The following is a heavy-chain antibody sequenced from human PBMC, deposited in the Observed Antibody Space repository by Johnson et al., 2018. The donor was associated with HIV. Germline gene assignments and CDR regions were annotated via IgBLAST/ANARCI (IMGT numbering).Heavy chain of an antibody. CDR1: GFTFSSYA. V-gene: IGHV3-33*06. J-gene: IGHJ3*02. Sequence: QVQLVESGGGVVQPGRSLRLSCAASGFTFSSYAMHWVRQAPGKGLEWVAVIWYDGSNTYYADSVKGRFTISRDNSNNTLYLQMSILRVEDTAVYYCAKGIYDFWGGYLLDAFDMWGQGTMVTVSS. D-gene: IGHD3-3*01. CDR3: AKGIYDFWGGYLLDAFDM. CDR2: IWYDGSNT.